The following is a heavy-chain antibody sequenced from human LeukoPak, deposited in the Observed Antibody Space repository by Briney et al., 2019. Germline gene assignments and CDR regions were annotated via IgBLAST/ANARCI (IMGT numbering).Heavy chain of an antibody. Sequence: GRSLRLSCAASGFTFSSYWMHWVRQGPGKGLVWVSRINGDGSITTYADSVKGRFTISRDNAKNTLYLQMNSLRAEDTVVYYCAREGIGYSYGHWGQGTLVTVSS. V-gene: IGHV3-74*01. D-gene: IGHD5-18*01. CDR3: AREGIGYSYGH. J-gene: IGHJ4*02. CDR2: INGDGSIT. CDR1: GFTFSSYW.